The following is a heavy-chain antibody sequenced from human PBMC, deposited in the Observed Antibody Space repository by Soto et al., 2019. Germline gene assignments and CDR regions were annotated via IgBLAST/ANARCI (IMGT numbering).Heavy chain of an antibody. CDR3: ATGGYYYYGMDV. CDR1: GYTFTSYG. J-gene: IGHJ6*02. CDR2: INAGNGNT. V-gene: IGHV1-3*01. Sequence: ASVKVSCKASGYTFTSYGISWVRQAPGQRLEWMGWINAGNGNTKYSQKFQGRVTITRDTSASTAYMELSSLRSEDTAVYYCATGGYYYYGMDVWGQGTTVTVSS. D-gene: IGHD3-10*01.